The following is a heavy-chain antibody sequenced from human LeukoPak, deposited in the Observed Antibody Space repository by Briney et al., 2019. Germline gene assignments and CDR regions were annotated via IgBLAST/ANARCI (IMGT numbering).Heavy chain of an antibody. J-gene: IGHJ4*02. CDR3: ARDLESDEGDYGDVLPGY. CDR2: ISVHHGTT. D-gene: IGHD4-17*01. V-gene: IGHV1-18*01. Sequence: ASVRVSCKTSGYTFSKFVITWVRQAPGQGLESMGWISVHHGTTHYVEKFHDRLTLTTDTSTRTAYMELKSLTSDDTAVYYCARDLESDEGDYGDVLPGYWGQGTLVTVS. CDR1: GYTFSKFV.